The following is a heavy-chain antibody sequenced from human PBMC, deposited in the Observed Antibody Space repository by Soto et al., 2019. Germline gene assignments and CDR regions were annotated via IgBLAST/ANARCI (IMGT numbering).Heavy chain of an antibody. J-gene: IGHJ5*02. CDR3: AKDRTRYSSGWHNWFDP. CDR2: ISWNSGSI. CDR1: GFTFDDYA. D-gene: IGHD6-19*01. Sequence: PLRLACAASGFTFDDYAMHGVRQAPGKGLEWVSGISWNSGSIGYADSVKGRFTISRDNAKNSLYLQMNSLRAEDTALYYCAKDRTRYSSGWHNWFDPWGQGTLVTVSS. V-gene: IGHV3-9*01.